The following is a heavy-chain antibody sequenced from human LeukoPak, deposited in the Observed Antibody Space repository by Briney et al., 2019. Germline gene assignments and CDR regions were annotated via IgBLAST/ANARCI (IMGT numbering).Heavy chain of an antibody. V-gene: IGHV3-11*04. CDR3: AREDDFWSGYSVSFDY. D-gene: IGHD3-3*01. Sequence: GGSLRLSCAASGFTFSDYYMSWIRQAPGKGLEWVSYISSSGSTIYYADSVKGRFTISRDNAKNSLYLQMNSLRAEDTAVYYCAREDDFWSGYSVSFDYWGQGTLVTVSS. CDR2: ISSSGSTI. CDR1: GFTFSDYY. J-gene: IGHJ4*02.